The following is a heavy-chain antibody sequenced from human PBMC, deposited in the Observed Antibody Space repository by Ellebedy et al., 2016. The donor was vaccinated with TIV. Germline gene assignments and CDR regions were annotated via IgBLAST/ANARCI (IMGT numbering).Heavy chain of an antibody. CDR1: GFPLSGYW. D-gene: IGHD3-9*01. CDR3: TRESFRYFDWDL. Sequence: PGGSLRLSCAASGFPLSGYWMHWVRQVPGKGLMWVSRINTDGSSTSYADSVEGRFTITRDNAKKTLYLEMSSLRPEDTAVYYCTRESFRYFDWDLWGQGTLVTVSS. V-gene: IGHV3-74*01. CDR2: INTDGSST. J-gene: IGHJ4*02.